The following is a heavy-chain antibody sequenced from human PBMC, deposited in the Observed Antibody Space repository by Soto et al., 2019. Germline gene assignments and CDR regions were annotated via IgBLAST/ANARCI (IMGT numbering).Heavy chain of an antibody. CDR2: IIPIFGTA. Sequence: QVQLVQSGAEVKKPGSSVKVSCKASGGTFSSYAISWVRQAPGQGLEWMGGIIPIFGTANYAQKFQGRVTITADESTSTAYMELSSLRSVDTAVYYCAREGADYYDSSGYSAHTFDYWVQGTLVTVSS. CDR3: AREGADYYDSSGYSAHTFDY. D-gene: IGHD3-22*01. V-gene: IGHV1-69*12. CDR1: GGTFSSYA. J-gene: IGHJ4*02.